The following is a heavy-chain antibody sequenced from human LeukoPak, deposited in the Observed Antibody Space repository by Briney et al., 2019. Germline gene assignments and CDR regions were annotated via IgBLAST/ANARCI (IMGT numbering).Heavy chain of an antibody. Sequence: SGGSLRLSCAASGFTFGSYSMNWVRQAPGKGLEWVSSISSSSSYIYYADSVKGRFTISRDNAKNSLYLQMNSLRAEDTAVYYCASRRGYYDSSGYSNDAFDIWGQGTMVTVSS. J-gene: IGHJ3*02. D-gene: IGHD3-22*01. V-gene: IGHV3-21*01. CDR1: GFTFGSYS. CDR3: ASRRGYYDSSGYSNDAFDI. CDR2: ISSSSSYI.